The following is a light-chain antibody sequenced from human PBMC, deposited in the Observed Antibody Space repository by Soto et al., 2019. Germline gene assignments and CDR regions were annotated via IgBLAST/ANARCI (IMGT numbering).Light chain of an antibody. Sequence: QSVLTQPPSVSAAPGQKVTISCSGSGSNFGNNYVSWYQQLPGTAPKLLIYYDNKRPSGIPDRFSGSKSGTSATLGITGLQTGDEANYYCGTWDSSLSAGGVFGGGTKVTVL. CDR3: GTWDSSLSAGGV. CDR2: YDN. V-gene: IGLV1-51*01. CDR1: GSNFGNNY. J-gene: IGLJ2*01.